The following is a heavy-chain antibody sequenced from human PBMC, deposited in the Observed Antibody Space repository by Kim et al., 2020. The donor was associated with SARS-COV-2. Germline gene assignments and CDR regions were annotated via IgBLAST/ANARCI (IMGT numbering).Heavy chain of an antibody. J-gene: IGHJ3*02. CDR3: AKMMVRTTYDI. Sequence: TYHADPVKGRFTISRDNSKNTLYLQLNSLRAEDTAIYYCAKMMVRTTYDIWGLGTLVTVSS. D-gene: IGHD3-10*01. CDR2: T. V-gene: IGHV3-23*01.